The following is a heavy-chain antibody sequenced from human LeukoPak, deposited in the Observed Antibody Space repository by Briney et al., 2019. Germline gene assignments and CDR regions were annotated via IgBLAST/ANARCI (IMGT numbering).Heavy chain of an antibody. CDR1: GFTFSSYS. CDR3: ARDGTPRYYDSSGFDP. J-gene: IGHJ5*02. D-gene: IGHD3-22*01. V-gene: IGHV3-21*01. Sequence: GGSLRLSCAASGFTFSSYSMNWVRQAPGKGLEWVSSISSSSSYIYYADSVKGRFTISRDNAKNSLYLQMNSLRAEDTAVYYCARDGTPRYYDSSGFDPWGQGTLVTVSS. CDR2: ISSSSSYI.